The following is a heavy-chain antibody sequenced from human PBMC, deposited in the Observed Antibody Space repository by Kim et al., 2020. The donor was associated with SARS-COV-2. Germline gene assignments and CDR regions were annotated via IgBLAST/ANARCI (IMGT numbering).Heavy chain of an antibody. CDR1: GGSISSSY. Sequence: SETLSLTCTVSGGSISSSYWGWIRQPPGKGLEWIGYIYYLGSTNYNPSLKSRVTISVDTSKNKFSLKLSSVTAADTAVYYCARSPLWLPLYYWGQGTLVT. CDR3: ARSPLWLPLYY. V-gene: IGHV4-59*01. D-gene: IGHD3-16*01. J-gene: IGHJ4*02. CDR2: IYYLGST.